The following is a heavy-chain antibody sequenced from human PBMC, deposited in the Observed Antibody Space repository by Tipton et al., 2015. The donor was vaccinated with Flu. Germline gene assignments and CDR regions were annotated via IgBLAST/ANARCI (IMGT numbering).Heavy chain of an antibody. CDR2: IYHSGST. Sequence: PGLVKPSETLSLTCTVSGYSISSGYYWGWIRQPPGKGLEWIGSIYHSGSTYYNPSLKSRVTISVDTSKNQFSLKLSSVTAADTAVYYCARGVQYYDILTGYTAYFDYWGQGTLVTVSS. CDR1: GYSISSGYY. J-gene: IGHJ4*02. D-gene: IGHD3-9*01. V-gene: IGHV4-38-2*02. CDR3: ARGVQYYDILTGYTAYFDY.